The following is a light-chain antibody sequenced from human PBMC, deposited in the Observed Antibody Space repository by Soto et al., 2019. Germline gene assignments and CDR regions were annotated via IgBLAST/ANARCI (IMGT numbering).Light chain of an antibody. J-gene: IGLJ3*02. CDR2: GTS. CDR3: QSYDSSLRGVV. Sequence: QSLLTQPPSVSGAPGQRVTISCTGNSTNIGAGYDVHWYQHFPGTAPKLLIYGTSNRPSGVPDRFSASKSDTSASLAITGLQAEDEADFYCQSYDSSLRGVVFGGGTKLTVL. V-gene: IGLV1-40*01. CDR1: STNIGAGYD.